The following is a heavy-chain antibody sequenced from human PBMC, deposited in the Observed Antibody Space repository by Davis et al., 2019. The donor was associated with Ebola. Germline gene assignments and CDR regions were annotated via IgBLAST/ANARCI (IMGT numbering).Heavy chain of an antibody. CDR1: APSSSSHA. D-gene: IGHD3-9*01. V-gene: IGHV3-30-3*01. Sequence: SLTPSCPPSAPSSSSHATHWVRQAPGKGLEWVAVISYDGSNKYYADSVKGRFTISRDNSKNTLYLQMNSLRAEDTAVYYCARALRYFDPPFDYWGQGTLVTVSS. CDR2: ISYDGSNK. CDR3: ARALRYFDPPFDY. J-gene: IGHJ4*02.